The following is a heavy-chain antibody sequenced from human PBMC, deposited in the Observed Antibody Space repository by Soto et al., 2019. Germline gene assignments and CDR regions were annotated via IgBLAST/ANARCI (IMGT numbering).Heavy chain of an antibody. Sequence: QVQLVQSGAEVKKPGSSVKVSCKASGGTFSSYAISWVRQAPGQGLEWMGGIIPIFGTADYAQKFQGRVTITADESTSTAFMELSSLRSEDTAVYYCASHYDSSGYYYRGLDYWGQGTLVTVSS. J-gene: IGHJ4*02. D-gene: IGHD3-22*01. CDR3: ASHYDSSGYYYRGLDY. CDR1: GGTFSSYA. CDR2: IIPIFGTA. V-gene: IGHV1-69*12.